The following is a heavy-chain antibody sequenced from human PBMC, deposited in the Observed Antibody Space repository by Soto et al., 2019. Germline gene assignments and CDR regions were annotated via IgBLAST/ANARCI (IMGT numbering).Heavy chain of an antibody. CDR3: ESCTAFGDAYYYYYGMDV. CDR2: VDPSDSYN. CDR1: GYSFTSYW. V-gene: IGHV5-10-1*01. Sequence: GESLKISCKGSGYSFTSYWISWVRQRPGKGLEWLGRVDPSDSYNNYSPSFQGHVTISADKSISTAYLQWSSLKALDTAMYYCESCTAFGDAYYYYYGMDVWGQGTPVTVSS. D-gene: IGHD3-10*01. J-gene: IGHJ6*02.